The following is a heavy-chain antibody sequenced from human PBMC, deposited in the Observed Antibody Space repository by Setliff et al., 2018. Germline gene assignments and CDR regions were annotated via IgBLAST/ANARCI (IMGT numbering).Heavy chain of an antibody. CDR3: ARARLGVPQLFDY. D-gene: IGHD3-10*01. Sequence: ASVKVSCKASGYASRFYGITWVRQAPGQGLEWMGWIRVHNGNTNYAQKLQGRVTMSTDTSMSTAYVELRNLRSDDTAVYYCARARLGVPQLFDYWGQGTLVTVSS. V-gene: IGHV1-18*01. J-gene: IGHJ4*02. CDR2: IRVHNGNT. CDR1: GYASRFYG.